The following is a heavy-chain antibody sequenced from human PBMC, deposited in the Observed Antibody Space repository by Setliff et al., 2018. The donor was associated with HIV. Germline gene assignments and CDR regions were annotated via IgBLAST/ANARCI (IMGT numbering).Heavy chain of an antibody. CDR2: IYSGGST. J-gene: IGHJ4*02. CDR1: GFSVSNNY. CDR3: ARVLPYNSALDN. D-gene: IGHD6-25*01. V-gene: IGHV3-66*02. Sequence: PGGSLRLSCAASGFSVSNNYMSWVRQAPGKGLEWVSTIYSGGSTYHADSVKGRFTLSRDNSKNALYLQMDSLRPEDTAVYYCARVLPYNSALDNWGQGTLVTVSS.